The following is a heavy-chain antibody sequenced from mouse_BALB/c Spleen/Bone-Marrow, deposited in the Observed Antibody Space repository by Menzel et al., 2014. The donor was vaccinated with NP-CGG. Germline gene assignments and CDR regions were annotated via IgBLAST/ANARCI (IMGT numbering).Heavy chain of an antibody. J-gene: IGHJ2*01. V-gene: IGHV1S81*02. CDR2: INPSNGRT. Sequence: QVQLKDSGAELVKPGASVKLSCKASGYTFTSYWMHWVKQRSGQGLEWIGEINPSNGRTNYNEKFKSKATLTVDKSSSTAYMQLNSLTSEDSAVYFCARRTTTVVATDYWGQGTTLTVSS. CDR3: ARRTTTVVATDY. CDR1: GYTFTSYW. D-gene: IGHD1-1*01.